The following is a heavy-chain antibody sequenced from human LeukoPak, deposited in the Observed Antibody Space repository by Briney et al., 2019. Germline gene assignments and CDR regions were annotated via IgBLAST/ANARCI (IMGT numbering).Heavy chain of an antibody. D-gene: IGHD3-22*01. CDR2: INHGGST. J-gene: IGHJ1*01. CDR3: AYSSAFQQH. CDR1: GGSFSDYY. Sequence: SDTLSLACAVDGGSFSDYYCSWIRQPPGKGLEWVGEINHGGSTNYSPSLKSRVTLSADTSKKQCSLKLSSVTAADTAVYYCAYSSAFQQHCGQGTLVTVSS. V-gene: IGHV4-34*01.